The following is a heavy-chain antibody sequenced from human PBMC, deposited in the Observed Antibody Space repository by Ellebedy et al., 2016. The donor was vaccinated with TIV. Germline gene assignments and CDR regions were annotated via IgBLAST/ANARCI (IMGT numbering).Heavy chain of an antibody. V-gene: IGHV1-18*01. CDR1: GYTFMSYS. CDR3: ARPSRYAYSSSCDY. J-gene: IGHJ4*02. Sequence: AASVKVSCKASGYTFMSYSIAWVRQAPGQGLEWMGWVSGYNGNTNYAQKVQGRVTLTTDTYTNTAYMELRSLTSDDTAVYFWARPSRYAYSSSCDYWGQGTLVTVSS. D-gene: IGHD6-13*01. CDR2: VSGYNGNT.